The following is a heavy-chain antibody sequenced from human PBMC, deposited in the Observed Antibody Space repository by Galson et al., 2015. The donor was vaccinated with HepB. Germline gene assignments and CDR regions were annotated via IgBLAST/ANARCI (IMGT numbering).Heavy chain of an antibody. CDR3: ARVRLDYGGNEGGFDY. CDR1: GYTFTSYG. V-gene: IGHV1-69*04. J-gene: IGHJ4*02. D-gene: IGHD4-23*01. CDR2: IIPILGIA. Sequence: SVKVSCKASGYTFTSYGISWVRQAPGQGLEWMGRIIPILGIANYAQKFQGRVTITADKSTSTAYMELSSLRSEDTAVYYCARVRLDYGGNEGGFDYWGQGTLVTVSS.